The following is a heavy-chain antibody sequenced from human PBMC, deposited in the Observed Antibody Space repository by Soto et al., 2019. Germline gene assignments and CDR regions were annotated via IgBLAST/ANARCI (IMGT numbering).Heavy chain of an antibody. J-gene: IGHJ6*02. CDR3: ARGGGLVPAASGSYGMAV. V-gene: IGHV1-18*04. CDR1: GYTFTSYG. Sequence: QVQLVQSGAEVKKPGASVKVSCKASGYTFTSYGISWVRQAPGQGLEWMGWISAYNGNTNYAQKLQGRVTMTSDTSSRTSYMELRSLRSDDTAVYYCARGGGLVPAASGSYGMAVWGQGTTVTVSS. D-gene: IGHD2-2*01. CDR2: ISAYNGNT.